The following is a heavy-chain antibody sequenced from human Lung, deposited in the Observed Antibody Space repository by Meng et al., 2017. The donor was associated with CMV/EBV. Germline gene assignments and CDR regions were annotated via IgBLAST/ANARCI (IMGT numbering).Heavy chain of an antibody. CDR3: ARLGYYDSSPLGDYFDY. CDR2: INPSGGST. D-gene: IGHD3-22*01. Sequence: ASVXVSCKASGYTFTSYYMHWVRQAPGQGLEWMGIINPSGGSTSYAQKFQGRVTMTRDTSTSTVYMELSSLRSEDTAVYYCARLGYYDSSPLGDYFDYWGQGXLVTVSS. V-gene: IGHV1-46*01. J-gene: IGHJ4*02. CDR1: GYTFTSYY.